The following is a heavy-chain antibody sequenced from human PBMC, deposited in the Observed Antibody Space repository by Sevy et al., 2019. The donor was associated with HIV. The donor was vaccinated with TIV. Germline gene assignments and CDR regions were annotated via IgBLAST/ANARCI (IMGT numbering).Heavy chain of an antibody. CDR3: AIVGLGYYSGSSYYQGDWRDP. CDR2: SDPKDGEK. V-gene: IGHV1-24*01. D-gene: IGHD2-15*01. CDR1: GYSLSKLT. Sequence: ASVKVSCKATGYSLSKLTIHWVRQAPGKGLEWMGSSDPKDGEKIYAQTFQGRLTMMEDTSTDTAYMELSSLTSDDTAVYFCAIVGLGYYSGSSYYQGDWRDPWGQGTLVTVSS. J-gene: IGHJ5*02.